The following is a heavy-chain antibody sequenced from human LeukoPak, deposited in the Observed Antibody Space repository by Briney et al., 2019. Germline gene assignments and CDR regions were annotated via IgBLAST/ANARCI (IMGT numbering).Heavy chain of an antibody. CDR1: GGTFSSYA. CDR2: IIPIFGTA. Sequence: ASVKVSCKASGGTFSSYAISWVRQAPGQGLEWMGGIIPIFGTANYAQKFQGRVTITADKPTSTAYMELSSLRSEDTAVYYCARGGYYGSGSYYNLDYWGQGTLVTVSS. V-gene: IGHV1-69*06. D-gene: IGHD3-10*01. J-gene: IGHJ4*02. CDR3: ARGGYYGSGSYYNLDY.